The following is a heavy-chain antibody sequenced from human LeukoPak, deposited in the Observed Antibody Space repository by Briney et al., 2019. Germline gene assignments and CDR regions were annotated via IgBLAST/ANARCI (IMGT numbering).Heavy chain of an antibody. CDR3: ARDSTSGDYVWGSYRPNDY. CDR1: GFTFSDYY. V-gene: IGHV3-11*01. Sequence: GGSLRLSCAASGFTFSDYYMSWIRQAPGKGLEWVSYISSSGSTIYYADSVKGRFTISRDNAKNSLYLQMNSLRAEDTAVYYCARDSTSGDYVWGSYRPNDYWGQGTLVTVSS. D-gene: IGHD3-16*02. CDR2: ISSSGSTI. J-gene: IGHJ4*02.